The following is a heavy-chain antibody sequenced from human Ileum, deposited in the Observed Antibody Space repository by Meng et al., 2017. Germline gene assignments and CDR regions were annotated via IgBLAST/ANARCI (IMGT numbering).Heavy chain of an antibody. CDR1: GGSFSSGCYY. J-gene: IGHJ4*02. V-gene: IGHV4-31*03. D-gene: IGHD1-26*01. CDR2: IYYSGTT. CDR3: ATGTKWGYDS. Sequence: SETLSLTCIVSGGSFSSGCYYWSWIRLHPEKGLEWIGYIYYSGTTYYKPSLKSRVTISMDTSKNQFSLKLNSVSVADTAVYYCATGTKWGYDSWGPGTLVTVSS.